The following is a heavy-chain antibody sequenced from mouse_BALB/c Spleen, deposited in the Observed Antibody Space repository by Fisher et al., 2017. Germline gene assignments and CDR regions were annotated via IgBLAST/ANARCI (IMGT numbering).Heavy chain of an antibody. J-gene: IGHJ4*01. CDR3: ARRETYYRYSYAMDY. V-gene: IGHV1-84*01. Sequence: KFKGKATLTVDTSSSTAYMQLSSLTSEDSAVYYCARRETYYRYSYAMDYWGQGTSVTVSS. D-gene: IGHD2-14*01.